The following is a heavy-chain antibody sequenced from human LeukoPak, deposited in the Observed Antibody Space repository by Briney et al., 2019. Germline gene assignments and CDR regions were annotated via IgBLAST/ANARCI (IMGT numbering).Heavy chain of an antibody. Sequence: ASVKVSCKTSGYTFTAYFMHWVRQAPGQGLEWMGWINPNSGGTNYAQKFQGRVTMTRDTSISTAYMELSRLRSDDTAVYYCAKPVPGSGWSFDYWGQGTLVTVSS. CDR2: INPNSGGT. CDR1: GYTFTAYF. V-gene: IGHV1-2*02. CDR3: AKPVPGSGWSFDY. D-gene: IGHD6-19*01. J-gene: IGHJ4*02.